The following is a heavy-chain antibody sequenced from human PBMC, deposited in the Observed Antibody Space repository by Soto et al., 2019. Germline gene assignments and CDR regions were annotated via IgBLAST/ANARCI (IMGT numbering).Heavy chain of an antibody. CDR1: GFTFSDYY. J-gene: IGHJ3*02. CDR3: ARDITILNAFDI. V-gene: IGHV3-11*01. Sequence: GGSLRLSCAASGFTFSDYYMSWIRQAPGKGLEWVSYISSSGSTIYYADSVKGRFTISRDNAKNSLYLQMNSLRAGDTAVYYCARDITILNAFDIWGQGTMVTVSS. CDR2: ISSSGSTI. D-gene: IGHD3-3*01.